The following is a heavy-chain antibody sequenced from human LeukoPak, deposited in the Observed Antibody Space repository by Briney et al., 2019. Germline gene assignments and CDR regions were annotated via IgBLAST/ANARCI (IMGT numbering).Heavy chain of an antibody. J-gene: IGHJ3*02. CDR1: GFSFNSYS. CDR3: ARDRLGTSLDAFDI. V-gene: IGHV3-21*01. D-gene: IGHD2-2*01. CDR2: ISSSSMYI. Sequence: PGGSLRLSCAASGFSFNSYSMNWVRQAPGKGLEWVSYISSSSMYIYYADSVKGRFTISRDNAKNSLYLQMNSLRAEDTALYYCARDRLGTSLDAFDIWGQGTMVTVSS.